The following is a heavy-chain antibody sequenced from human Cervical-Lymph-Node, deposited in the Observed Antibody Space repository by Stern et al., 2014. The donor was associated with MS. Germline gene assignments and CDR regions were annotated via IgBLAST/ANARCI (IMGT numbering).Heavy chain of an antibody. V-gene: IGHV3-30*03. D-gene: IGHD6-19*01. Sequence: VQLVESGGGVVQPGRSLRLSCSPSGFAFSTYGMHWVRQAPGTGLEWVALISFDGAKTYYADSVKGRFTISRDNPKNTLYLQMKSLRGEDTAVYYCARGSDWYPLDYWGQGTLVTVSS. CDR1: GFAFSTYG. CDR2: ISFDGAKT. J-gene: IGHJ4*02. CDR3: ARGSDWYPLDY.